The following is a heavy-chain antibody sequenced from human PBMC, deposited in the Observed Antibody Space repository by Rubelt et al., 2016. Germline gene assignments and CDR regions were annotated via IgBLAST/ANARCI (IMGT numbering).Heavy chain of an antibody. CDR1: EYTFTSYY. CDR3: ARAASTVTTLLDLGY. CDR2: INFSGGST. J-gene: IGHJ4*02. Sequence: QVQLVQSGAEVKKPGASVKVSCKASEYTFTSYYMHWVRQALGQGPEWMGIINFSGGSTSYGQRFQGRVTMTVDASTSTVYVELSSLRSEDTAVYYGARAASTVTTLLDLGYWGQGTLVTVSS. D-gene: IGHD4-17*01. V-gene: IGHV1-46*01.